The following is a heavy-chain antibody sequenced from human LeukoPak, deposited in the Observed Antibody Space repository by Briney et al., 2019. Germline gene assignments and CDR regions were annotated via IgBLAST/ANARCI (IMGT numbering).Heavy chain of an antibody. V-gene: IGHV1-2*02. Sequence: GASVKVSCKASGYTFTDYYMHWVRQAPGQGLEWMGWINPNSGGTNYAQKFQGRVTMTRDTSISTASMELSRLRSDDTAVYYCARGLSIYGGNPIYYYYGMDVWGQGTLVTVSS. J-gene: IGHJ6*02. CDR3: ARGLSIYGGNPIYYYYGMDV. D-gene: IGHD4-17*01. CDR2: INPNSGGT. CDR1: GYTFTDYY.